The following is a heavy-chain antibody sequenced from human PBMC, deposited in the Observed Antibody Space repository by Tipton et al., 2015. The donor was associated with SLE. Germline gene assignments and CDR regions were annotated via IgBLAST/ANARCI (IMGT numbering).Heavy chain of an antibody. D-gene: IGHD3-10*01. CDR3: ARDWIMVPGVIRYYAMDV. CDR2: INDSGAI. V-gene: IGHV4-34*01. J-gene: IGHJ6*02. CDR1: GGSLNGYY. Sequence: TLSLTCAVYGGSLNGYYWSWIRQPPGKGLEWIGEINDSGAIKSNPSLKSRVNISVDTSKNQFSLRLNSVTAADTAVYYCARDWIMVPGVIRYYAMDVWGQGTTVTVSS.